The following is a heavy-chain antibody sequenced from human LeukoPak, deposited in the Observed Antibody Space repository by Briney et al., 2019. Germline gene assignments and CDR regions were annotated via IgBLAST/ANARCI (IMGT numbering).Heavy chain of an antibody. CDR1: GYTFTSHG. J-gene: IGHJ3*02. Sequence: GASVKVSCKASGYTFTSHGISWVRQAPGQGLEWMGWISTYNGNTNYAQKLQGRVTMTTDTSTSTAYMELRSLRSDDTAVYYCARDLIGYSSGWSGFDAFDIWGQGTMVTVSS. V-gene: IGHV1-18*01. D-gene: IGHD6-19*01. CDR3: ARDLIGYSSGWSGFDAFDI. CDR2: ISTYNGNT.